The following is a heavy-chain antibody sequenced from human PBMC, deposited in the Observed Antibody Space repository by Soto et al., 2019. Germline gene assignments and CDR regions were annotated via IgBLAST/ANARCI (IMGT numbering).Heavy chain of an antibody. J-gene: IGHJ4*02. D-gene: IGHD1-20*01. CDR2: IYYSGST. Sequence: PSETLSLTCTVSGGSISSYYWSWIRQPPGKGLEWIGYIYYSGSTNYNPSLKGRFTISRDNAKNTLYLQMNSLRAEDTAVYYCARGRYDNWNYLDYWGQGTLVTVSS. V-gene: IGHV4-59*12. CDR3: ARGRYDNWNYLDY. CDR1: GGSISSYY.